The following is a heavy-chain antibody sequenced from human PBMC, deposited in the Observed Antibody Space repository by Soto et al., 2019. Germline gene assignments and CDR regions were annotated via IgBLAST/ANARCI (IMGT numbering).Heavy chain of an antibody. CDR3: ARGYGRNFDY. D-gene: IGHD5-18*01. CDR2: IFHSGST. V-gene: IGHV4-39*07. J-gene: IGHJ4*02. CDR1: GDSMSNRYYY. Sequence: SETLSLTCTVSGDSMSNRYYYWSWVRQNPGKGLEWIGHIFHSGSTNYNPSLKSRVTISADTSKNQFSLKLSSVTAADTAVYYRARGYGRNFDYWGQGTLVTVSS.